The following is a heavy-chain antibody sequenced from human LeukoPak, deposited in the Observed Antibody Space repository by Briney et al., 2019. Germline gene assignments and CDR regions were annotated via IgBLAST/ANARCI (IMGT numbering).Heavy chain of an antibody. Sequence: GPVKVSCKASGYTFTSYGISWVRQAPGQGLEWMGWISAYNGNTNYAQKLQGRVTMTTDTSTSTDYMELRSLRSDDTAVYYCARDGSSSSWFDYWGQGTLVTVSS. D-gene: IGHD6-13*01. CDR2: ISAYNGNT. CDR3: ARDGSSSSWFDY. V-gene: IGHV1-18*01. J-gene: IGHJ4*02. CDR1: GYTFTSYG.